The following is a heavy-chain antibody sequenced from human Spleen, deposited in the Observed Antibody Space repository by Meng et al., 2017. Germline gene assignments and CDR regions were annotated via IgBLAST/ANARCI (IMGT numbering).Heavy chain of an antibody. V-gene: IGHV3-23*01. Sequence: GESLKISCAASGFTFSSYAMTWVRQAPGKGLEWVSAMSGSSGATYHADSVKGRFTISRDNSKNTLYLQMNSLRAEDTAVYYCAKDLARQWLKPDAFDIWGQGTMVTVSS. CDR3: AKDLARQWLKPDAFDI. CDR1: GFTFSSYA. D-gene: IGHD6-19*01. CDR2: MSGSSGAT. J-gene: IGHJ3*02.